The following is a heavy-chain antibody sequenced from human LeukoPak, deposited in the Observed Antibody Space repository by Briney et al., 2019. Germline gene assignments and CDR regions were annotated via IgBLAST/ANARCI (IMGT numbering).Heavy chain of an antibody. J-gene: IGHJ6*03. CDR2: IIPIFGTA. Sequence: GASVKVSCKASGGTFSSYAISWVRQAPGQELEWMGRIIPIFGTANYAQKFQGRVTITTDESTSTAYMELSSLRSEDTAVYYCAREVYDILTGYSYYYYMDVWGKGTTVTVSS. CDR1: GGTFSSYA. V-gene: IGHV1-69*05. CDR3: AREVYDILTGYSYYYYMDV. D-gene: IGHD3-9*01.